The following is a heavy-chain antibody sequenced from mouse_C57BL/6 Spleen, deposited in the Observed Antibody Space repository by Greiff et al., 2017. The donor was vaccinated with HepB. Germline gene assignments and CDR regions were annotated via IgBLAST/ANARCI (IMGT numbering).Heavy chain of an antibody. CDR1: GYTFTSYW. V-gene: IGHV1-53*01. CDR3: ARRVKVYYGSSYDWYFDV. Sequence: QVQLQQPGTELVKPGASVKLSCKASGYTFTSYWMHWVKQRPGQGLEWIGNINPSNGGTNYNEKVKSKATLTVDKSSSTAYMQLSSLTSEDSSVYYCARRVKVYYGSSYDWYFDVWGTGTTVTVSS. CDR2: INPSNGGT. J-gene: IGHJ1*03. D-gene: IGHD1-1*01.